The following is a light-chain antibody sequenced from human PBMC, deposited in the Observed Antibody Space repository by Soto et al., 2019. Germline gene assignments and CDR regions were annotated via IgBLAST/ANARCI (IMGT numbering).Light chain of an antibody. CDR1: QSVGTY. Sequence: EIVLTQSPATLSLSPGERAILSCRASQSVGTYLAWYQQKPGQAPRLLIYDASNRATGIPARFGGSGSGTDLTLTITSLELEDFAVYYCQQRSNWRGTFGPGTKVDIK. CDR2: DAS. V-gene: IGKV3-11*01. J-gene: IGKJ3*01. CDR3: QQRSNWRGT.